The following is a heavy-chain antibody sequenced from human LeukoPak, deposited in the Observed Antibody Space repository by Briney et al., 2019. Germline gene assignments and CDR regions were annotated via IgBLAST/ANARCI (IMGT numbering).Heavy chain of an antibody. J-gene: IGHJ6*03. CDR1: GGSISTYY. CDR3: ARDSNSFSLYYYYYMDV. Sequence: SETLSLTCTVSGGSISTYYWSWIRQPPGKGLEWIGYIYYSGSTNYNPSLKSRVTISVDTSKNQFSLKLSSVTAADTAVYYCARDSNSFSLYYYYYMDVWGKGTTVTVSS. CDR2: IYYSGST. V-gene: IGHV4-59*12. D-gene: IGHD2-2*01.